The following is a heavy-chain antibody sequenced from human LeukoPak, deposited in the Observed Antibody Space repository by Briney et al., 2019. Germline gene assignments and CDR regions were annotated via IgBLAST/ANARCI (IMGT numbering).Heavy chain of an antibody. D-gene: IGHD2-21*02. J-gene: IGHJ5*02. CDR2: INSDGSVT. V-gene: IGHV3-74*01. Sequence: GGSLRLSCAVSGSTFSNYWMHWVRQAPGGGPVWVSRINSDGSVTTYVDSVKGRFTISRDNAKSTLFLQMNSLRAEDTAVYYCARSPNCGGDCSWGQGTLVTVSS. CDR1: GSTFSNYW. CDR3: ARSPNCGGDCS.